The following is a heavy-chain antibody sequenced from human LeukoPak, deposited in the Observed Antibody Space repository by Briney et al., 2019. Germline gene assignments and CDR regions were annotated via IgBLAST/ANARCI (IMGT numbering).Heavy chain of an antibody. J-gene: IGHJ3*02. Sequence: ASVKVSCKASGGTLSHYAIYWVRQAPGQGLEWRGGIIPLFDITNYAQKFQGRVSITTDESTSTAYMELSSLRSEDTAVYYCARVIAAATAFDIWGQGTMVTVSS. CDR3: ARVIAAATAFDI. CDR1: GGTLSHYA. CDR2: IIPLFDIT. D-gene: IGHD6-13*01. V-gene: IGHV1-69*05.